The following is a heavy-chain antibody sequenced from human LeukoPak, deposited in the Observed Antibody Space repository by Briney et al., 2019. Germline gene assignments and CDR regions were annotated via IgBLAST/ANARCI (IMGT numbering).Heavy chain of an antibody. D-gene: IGHD5-12*01. CDR2: IYTSGST. J-gene: IGHJ6*02. V-gene: IGHV4-4*07. CDR1: GCSISSYY. CDR3: AGVATIDYYYYLGMDV. Sequence: SGTLSLTCTVSGCSISSYYWSWIRQPPGKGLEWVGRIYTSGSTNYNPSPKSRVTRSVDTSKNQFSLKLSSVAAADPAVYYWAGVATIDYYYYLGMDVWGQRTTVTVSS.